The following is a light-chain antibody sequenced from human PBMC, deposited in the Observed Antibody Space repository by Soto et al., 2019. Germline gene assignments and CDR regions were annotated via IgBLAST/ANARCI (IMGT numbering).Light chain of an antibody. CDR3: QQYGRTGTT. V-gene: IGKV3-11*01. Sequence: EIVLTQSPATLSLSPGERATLSCRASQSVSSYLAWYQQKPGQGPRLLIYDASKRATGIPARFSGSGSGTDFTLTISRLEPEDFAVYYCQQYGRTGTTFGQGTKLEIK. CDR1: QSVSSY. CDR2: DAS. J-gene: IGKJ2*01.